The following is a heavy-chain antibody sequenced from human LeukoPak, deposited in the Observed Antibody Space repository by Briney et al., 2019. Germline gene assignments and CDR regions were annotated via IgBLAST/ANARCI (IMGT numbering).Heavy chain of an antibody. CDR1: GFTFSSYW. CDR2: INGDGSST. CDR3: ARGGRGWYVGPFDY. Sequence: PGGSLRLSCAASGFTFSSYWMHWVRQVPGKGQVWVSRINGDGSSTSYADSVKGRFTISRDNAKNTLYLQMNSLRAEDTAVYYCARGGRGWYVGPFDYWGQGTLVTVSS. V-gene: IGHV3-74*01. J-gene: IGHJ4*02. D-gene: IGHD6-19*01.